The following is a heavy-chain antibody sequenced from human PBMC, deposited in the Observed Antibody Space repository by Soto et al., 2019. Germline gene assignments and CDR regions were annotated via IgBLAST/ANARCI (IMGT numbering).Heavy chain of an antibody. Sequence: PGGSLRLSCTASGFAFSQYGMSWVRQAPGKGREWVSSIRSFDYRTNYADSVKGRFTISRDNSKSTLSLQMNSLRAEDTAVYYCAKDVESGWSGAFDYWGPGTLVTVSS. CDR1: GFAFSQYG. V-gene: IGHV3-23*01. J-gene: IGHJ4*02. D-gene: IGHD6-19*01. CDR2: IRSFDYRT. CDR3: AKDVESGWSGAFDY.